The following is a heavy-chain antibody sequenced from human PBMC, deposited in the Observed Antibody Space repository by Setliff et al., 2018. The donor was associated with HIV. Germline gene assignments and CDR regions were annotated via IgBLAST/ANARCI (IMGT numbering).Heavy chain of an antibody. CDR3: ARXXSNSFDY. J-gene: IGHJ4*02. CDR1: GYTFTDYF. V-gene: IGHV1-2*02. D-gene: IGHD2-8*01. Sequence: GASVKVSCKSSGYTFTDYFVHWVRQAPGQGLEWMGWISPDNGNRRIQRRFQGRVTMTRDTSINTAYMELSGLTSDDTAVYYCARXXSNSFDYWGQGTLVTVSS. CDR2: ISPDNGNR.